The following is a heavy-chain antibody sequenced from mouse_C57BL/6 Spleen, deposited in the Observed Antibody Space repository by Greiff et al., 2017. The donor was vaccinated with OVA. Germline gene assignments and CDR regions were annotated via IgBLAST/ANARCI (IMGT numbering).Heavy chain of an antibody. J-gene: IGHJ2*01. CDR1: GYSITSGYY. CDR3: ERGGYDYDPYYFDY. V-gene: IGHV3-6*01. CDR2: ISYDGSN. D-gene: IGHD2-4*01. Sequence: EVQLQESGPGLVKPSQSLSLTCSVTGYSITSGYYWNWIRQFPGNKLEWMGYISYDGSNNYNPSLKNRISITRDTYKNQCFLKLNSVTTEDTATYCCERGGYDYDPYYFDYWGQGTTLTVSS.